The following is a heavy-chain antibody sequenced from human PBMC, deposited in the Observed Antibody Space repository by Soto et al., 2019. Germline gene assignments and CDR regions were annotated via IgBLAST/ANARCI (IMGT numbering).Heavy chain of an antibody. CDR2: IYYSGST. V-gene: IGHV4-59*08. J-gene: IGHJ4*02. CDR3: ASWEGYFDWLXDY. D-gene: IGHD3-9*01. Sequence: SETLSLTCTVSGGSISSYYWSWIRQPPGKGLEWIGYIYYSGSTNYNPSLKSRVTISVDTSKNQFSLKLSSVTAADTAVYYCASWEGYFDWLXDYWGQGTLVTVSS. CDR1: GGSISSYY.